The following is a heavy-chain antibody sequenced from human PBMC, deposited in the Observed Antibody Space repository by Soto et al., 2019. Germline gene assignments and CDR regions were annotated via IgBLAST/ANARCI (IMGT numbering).Heavy chain of an antibody. Sequence: GGSLRLSCAASGFTFSSYSMNWVRQAPGKGLEWVSSISSSSSYIYYADSVKGRFTISRDKAKNSLYLQMNSLRAEETAVYYCARVAKVETYYYGSGSPPDAFDIWGQGTMVTVSS. CDR3: ARVAKVETYYYGSGSPPDAFDI. V-gene: IGHV3-21*01. CDR2: ISSSSSYI. CDR1: GFTFSSYS. D-gene: IGHD3-10*01. J-gene: IGHJ3*02.